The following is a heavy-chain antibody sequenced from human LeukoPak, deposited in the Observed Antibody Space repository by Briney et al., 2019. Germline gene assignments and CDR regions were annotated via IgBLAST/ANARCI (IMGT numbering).Heavy chain of an antibody. CDR3: AKVPPGLWSFDI. D-gene: IGHD3-10*01. V-gene: IGHV3-23*01. CDR2: IGGSGDST. Sequence: GGSLRLSCAASGFTLSSYAMSWVRQAPGKGLEWVSTIGGSGDSTYYADSVKGRFTISRDNSKNTLYLQMNSLRAEDTAVYYCAKVPPGLWSFDIWGQGTMVTVSS. J-gene: IGHJ3*02. CDR1: GFTLSSYA.